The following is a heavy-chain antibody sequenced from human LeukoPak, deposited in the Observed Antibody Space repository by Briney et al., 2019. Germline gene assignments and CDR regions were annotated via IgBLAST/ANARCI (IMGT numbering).Heavy chain of an antibody. J-gene: IGHJ4*02. CDR3: ARGRDYDLLTFDY. V-gene: IGHV1-2*04. Sequence: ASVKVSCKASGYTFTGYYMHWVRQAPGQGLEWMGWINPNSGGTNYAQKFQGWVTMTRDTFISTAYMELSRLRSDDTAVYYCARGRDYDLLTFDYWGQGTLVTVSS. CDR1: GYTFTGYY. D-gene: IGHD3-9*01. CDR2: INPNSGGT.